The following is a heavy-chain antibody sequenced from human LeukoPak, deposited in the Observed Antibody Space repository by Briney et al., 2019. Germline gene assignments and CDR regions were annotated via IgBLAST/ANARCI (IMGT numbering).Heavy chain of an antibody. V-gene: IGHV4-39*01. CDR2: IYYSGST. Sequence: SETLSLTCTVSGGSIRSSSYYWGWIRQPPGKGLEWIGSIYYSGSTYYNPSLKSRVTISVDTSKNQFSLKLSSVPAADISVYSCARHGRRSSKSSTMDVWGQGTTVTVSS. J-gene: IGHJ6*02. CDR3: ARHGRRSSKSSTMDV. D-gene: IGHD6-13*01. CDR1: GGSIRSSSYY.